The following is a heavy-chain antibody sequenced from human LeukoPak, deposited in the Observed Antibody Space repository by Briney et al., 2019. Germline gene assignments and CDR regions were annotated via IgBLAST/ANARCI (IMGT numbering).Heavy chain of an antibody. CDR2: IYSGATT. CDR3: ARELRIVDTTMLNYYYYYYMDV. V-gene: IGHV3-53*01. J-gene: IGHJ6*03. Sequence: GGSLRLSCAASGFTVSNNYMNWVRQAPGKGLEWVSGIYSGATTYYADSVKGRFTISRDNSKNTLSLQMNSLRAEDTAVYYCARELRIVDTTMLNYYYYYYMDVWGKGTTATVSS. CDR1: GFTVSNNY. D-gene: IGHD5-18*01.